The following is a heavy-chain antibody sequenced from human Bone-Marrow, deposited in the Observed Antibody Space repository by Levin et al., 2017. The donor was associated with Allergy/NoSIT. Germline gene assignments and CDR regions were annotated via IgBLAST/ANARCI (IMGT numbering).Heavy chain of an antibody. D-gene: IGHD5-24*01. CDR3: ARNRDGYNYVVGY. V-gene: IGHV4-34*01. J-gene: IGHJ4*02. Sequence: SETLSLTCAVYGGSFSGYYWSWIRQPPGKGLEWIGEINHSGSTNYNPSLKSRVTISVDTSKNQFSLKLSSVTAADTAVYYCARNRDGYNYVVGYWGQGTLVTVSS. CDR1: GGSFSGYY. CDR2: INHSGST.